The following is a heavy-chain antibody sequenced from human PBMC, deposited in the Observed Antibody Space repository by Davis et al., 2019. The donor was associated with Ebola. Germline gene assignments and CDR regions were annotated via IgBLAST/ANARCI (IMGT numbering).Heavy chain of an antibody. V-gene: IGHV5-51*01. CDR1: GFSFISYW. CDR2: IYPGDSST. Sequence: GESLKISCQASGFSFISYWIGWVRQMPGKGLEWMCIIYPGDSSTKYSPSWQGRVTISADTSLTTAYLRWNSLRASDTAMYFCARGLSPHFDYWGQGALVTVSS. J-gene: IGHJ4*02. CDR3: ARGLSPHFDY. D-gene: IGHD2-15*01.